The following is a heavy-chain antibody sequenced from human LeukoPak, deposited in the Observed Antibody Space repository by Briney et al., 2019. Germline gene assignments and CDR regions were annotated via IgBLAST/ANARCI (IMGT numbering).Heavy chain of an antibody. CDR2: ISGSGGST. J-gene: IGHJ3*02. Sequence: RGGSLRLSCAASGFTFSSYAVSWVRQTPGKGLEWVSAISGSGGSTYYADSVKGRFTISRDNSKNTLYLQMNSLRAEVTAVYYCANTLTTVVIPGAFDIWGQGTMVTVSS. V-gene: IGHV3-23*01. CDR3: ANTLTTVVIPGAFDI. D-gene: IGHD4-23*01. CDR1: GFTFSSYA.